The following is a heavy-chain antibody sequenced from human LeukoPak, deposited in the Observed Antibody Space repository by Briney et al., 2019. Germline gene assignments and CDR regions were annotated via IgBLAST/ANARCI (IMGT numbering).Heavy chain of an antibody. Sequence: KPSETLSLTCSVSGGFNTHYYWTWMRQPPGKGLELIGYIYHSGSTKYNPSLNSRVSISVDTSKNQFSLKLSSVTAADTAVYYCAVVQGGDYWGQGTLVTVSS. CDR1: GGFNTHYY. V-gene: IGHV4-59*08. J-gene: IGHJ4*02. CDR2: IYHSGST. D-gene: IGHD1-1*01. CDR3: AVVQGGDY.